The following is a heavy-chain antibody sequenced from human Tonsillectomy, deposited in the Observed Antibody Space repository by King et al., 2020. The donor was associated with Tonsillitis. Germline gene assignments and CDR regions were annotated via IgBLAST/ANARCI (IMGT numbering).Heavy chain of an antibody. V-gene: IGHV3-33*05. CDR1: GFTFSSYG. Sequence: QLVQSGGGVVQPGRSLRLSCAASGFTFSSYGMHWVRQAPGKGLEWVAVISYDGSNKYYANSMKGRFTISRDNSKNTLFLRMNSLRAEETAVYYCARGDDSSGYYWSLDYWGQGTLVSVSS. CDR2: ISYDGSNK. CDR3: ARGDDSSGYYWSLDY. J-gene: IGHJ4*02. D-gene: IGHD3-22*01.